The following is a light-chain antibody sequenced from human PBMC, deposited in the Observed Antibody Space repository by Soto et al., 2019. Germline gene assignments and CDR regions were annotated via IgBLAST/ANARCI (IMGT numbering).Light chain of an antibody. J-gene: IGKJ1*01. V-gene: IGKV1-39*01. CDR3: QQSYSMSWT. CDR1: QSISSY. CDR2: DAS. Sequence: DIQMTQSPSSLSASVGDRVTITCRASQSISSYLNWYQQKPGKAPKVLIYDASSLQSGVPSRFSGSGTGTDFTLTISSLQPEDFATYYCQQSYSMSWTFGQGTKVKIK.